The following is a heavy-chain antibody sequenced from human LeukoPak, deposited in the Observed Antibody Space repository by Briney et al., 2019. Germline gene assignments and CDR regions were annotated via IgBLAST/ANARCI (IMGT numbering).Heavy chain of an antibody. D-gene: IGHD3-9*01. V-gene: IGHV4-61*02. Sequence: KASETLSLTCTVSGGSISSGSYYWSWIRQPAGKGLEWIGRIYTSGSTNYNPSLKSRVTISVDTSKNQFSLKLNSVTAADTAVYYCARQYIDILTGYHRGELYWYFDLWGRGTLVTVSS. CDR3: ARQYIDILTGYHRGELYWYFDL. J-gene: IGHJ2*01. CDR1: GGSISSGSYY. CDR2: IYTSGST.